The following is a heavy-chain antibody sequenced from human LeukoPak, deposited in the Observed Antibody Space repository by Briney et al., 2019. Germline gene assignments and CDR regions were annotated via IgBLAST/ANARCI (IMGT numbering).Heavy chain of an antibody. CDR3: AREFGGDYYDSSGTDY. CDR2: INAGNGNT. CDR1: GYTFTSYA. V-gene: IGHV1-3*01. J-gene: IGHJ4*02. Sequence: ASVKVSCKASGYTFTSYAMHWVRQAPGQRLEWMGWINAGNGNTKYSQKFQGRGTITRDTSASTAYMELSSLRSEDTAVYYCAREFGGDYYDSSGTDYWGQGTLVTVSS. D-gene: IGHD3-22*01.